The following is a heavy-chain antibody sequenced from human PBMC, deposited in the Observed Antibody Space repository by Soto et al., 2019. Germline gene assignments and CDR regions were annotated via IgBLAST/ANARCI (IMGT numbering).Heavy chain of an antibody. D-gene: IGHD6-13*01. Sequence: QVQLVESGGGVVQPGRSLRLSCAASGFTFSSYAMHWVRQAPGTGLEWVAVISYDGSNKYYADSVKGRFTISRDNSKNTLYLLMNRLRAEDTAVYYCARDPGYSSSWLYYYYYYGMDVWGQGTTVTVSS. V-gene: IGHV3-30-3*01. CDR3: ARDPGYSSSWLYYYYYYGMDV. CDR2: ISYDGSNK. J-gene: IGHJ6*02. CDR1: GFTFSSYA.